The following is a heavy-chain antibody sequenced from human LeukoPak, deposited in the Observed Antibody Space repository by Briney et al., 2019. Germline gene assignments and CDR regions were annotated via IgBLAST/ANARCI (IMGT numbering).Heavy chain of an antibody. D-gene: IGHD3-22*01. V-gene: IGHV1-18*01. CDR2: ISAYNGNT. Sequence: GASVKVSCKASGYTFTSYGISWVRQAPGQGLEWMGWISAYNGNTNYAQKLQGRVTMTTDTSTSTAYMELRSLRSDDTAVYYCARDDYYYDSSGYYPPYDYWGQGTLVTVSS. J-gene: IGHJ4*02. CDR1: GYTFTSYG. CDR3: ARDDYYYDSSGYYPPYDY.